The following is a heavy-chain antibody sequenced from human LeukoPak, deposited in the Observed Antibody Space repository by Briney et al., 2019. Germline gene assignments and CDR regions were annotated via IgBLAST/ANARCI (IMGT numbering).Heavy chain of an antibody. J-gene: IGHJ4*02. CDR3: ATWGYDEYFFDY. V-gene: IGHV3-23*01. Sequence: GGSLRLSCAAPGFTFSSYAMSWVRQAPGKGLEWVSAISGSGGSTYYADSVKGRFTISRDNSKNTLYLQMNSLRAEDGAGYYCATWGYDEYFFDYWGQGTLVTLPS. CDR1: GFTFSSYA. CDR2: ISGSGGST. D-gene: IGHD5-12*01.